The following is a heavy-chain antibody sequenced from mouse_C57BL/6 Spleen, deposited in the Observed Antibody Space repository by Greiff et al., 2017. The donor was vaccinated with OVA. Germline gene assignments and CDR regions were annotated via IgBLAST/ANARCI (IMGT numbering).Heavy chain of an antibody. Sequence: QVQLQQPGADLVKPGASVKLSCKASGYTFTSYWMYWVRQRPGRGLEWIGGIDPNSGGTKYNERVKSKATLTVDKPSSTAYMQLSSLTSEDSAVYYCARGDWDRYFDGWGTGTTVTVSS. CDR3: ARGDWDRYFDG. V-gene: IGHV1-72*01. CDR1: GYTFTSYW. J-gene: IGHJ1*03. D-gene: IGHD4-1*01. CDR2: IDPNSGGT.